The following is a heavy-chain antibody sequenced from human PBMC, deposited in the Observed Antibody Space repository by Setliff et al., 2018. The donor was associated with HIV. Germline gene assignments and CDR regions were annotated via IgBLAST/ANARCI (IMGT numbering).Heavy chain of an antibody. CDR2: MNPNTGVA. V-gene: IGHV1-8*01. Sequence: GASVKVSCKASGHTFSNSDIHWVRRATGQGLEWMGWMNPNTGVAGYALKFQGRVTMTRDTSISTAYMELSSLASEDTAVYWCASGKGVGGVIITGGLDVWGKGTTVTVSS. CDR1: GHTFSNSD. J-gene: IGHJ6*04. CDR3: ASGKGVGGVIITGGLDV. D-gene: IGHD3-10*01.